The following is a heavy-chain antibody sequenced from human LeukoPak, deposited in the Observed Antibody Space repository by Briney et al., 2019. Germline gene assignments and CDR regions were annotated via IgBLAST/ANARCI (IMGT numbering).Heavy chain of an antibody. CDR3: ARERWPHLEDY. D-gene: IGHD5-24*01. Sequence: SQTLSLTCTVSGGSISSGSYYWSWIRQPAGKGLEWIGRIYTSGSTNYNPSLKSRVTISVDTSKNQFSLKLSSVTAADTAVYYCARERWPHLEDYWGQGTLVTVSS. CDR2: IYTSGST. J-gene: IGHJ4*02. CDR1: GGSISSGSYY. V-gene: IGHV4-61*02.